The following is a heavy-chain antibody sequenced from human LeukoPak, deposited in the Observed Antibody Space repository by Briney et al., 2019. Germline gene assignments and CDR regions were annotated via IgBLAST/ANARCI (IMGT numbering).Heavy chain of an antibody. CDR1: GYTLTELS. D-gene: IGHD1-26*01. Sequence: ASVMVSCRVSGYTLTELSIHWVRQAPGKGLEWMGGLDPEDGETVYAQKFQGRVTMTEDTSTDTAYMELSSLRSEDTAVYYCATGRLVGTIPAEYFDPWGQGALVTVSS. V-gene: IGHV1-24*01. CDR3: ATGRLVGTIPAEYFDP. CDR2: LDPEDGET. J-gene: IGHJ5*02.